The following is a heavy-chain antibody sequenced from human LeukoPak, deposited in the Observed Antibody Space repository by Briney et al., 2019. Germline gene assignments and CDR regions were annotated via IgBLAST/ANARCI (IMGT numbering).Heavy chain of an antibody. CDR1: AFTFSVYW. CDR3: ARVPGTGTFWYFDL. V-gene: IGHV3-21*05. CDR2: ISSSGNFV. J-gene: IGHJ2*01. D-gene: IGHD2-8*02. Sequence: PGGSLRLSCSASAFTFSVYWMTWVRQAPGKGLEWVSYISSSGNFVYYADSVKGRFTISRDNAKNSLYLQMNSLRAEDTAVYYCARVPGTGTFWYFDLWGRGTLVTVSS.